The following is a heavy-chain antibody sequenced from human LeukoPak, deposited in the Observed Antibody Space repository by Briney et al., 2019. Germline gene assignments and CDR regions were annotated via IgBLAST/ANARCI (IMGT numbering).Heavy chain of an antibody. Sequence: GGSLRLSCAASGFTFSSYSMNWVRQAPGKGLEWVSSISSSSSYIYYADSVKGRFTISRDNAKNSLYLQMNSLRAEDTAVYYCAKDPAPVTTVKGWYFDYWGQGTLVTVSS. CDR2: ISSSSSYI. CDR3: AKDPAPVTTVKGWYFDY. V-gene: IGHV3-21*04. J-gene: IGHJ4*02. CDR1: GFTFSSYS. D-gene: IGHD4-17*01.